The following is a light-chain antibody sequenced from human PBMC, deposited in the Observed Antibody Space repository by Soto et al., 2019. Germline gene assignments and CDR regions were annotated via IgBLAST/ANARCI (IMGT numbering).Light chain of an antibody. CDR1: QSVTSNY. CDR2: GAS. Sequence: EIVLKQSPGTLSLSPGESATLSCRASQSVTSNYLAWYQQKPGQAPRLLIYGASNRATGIPDRFSGSGSETDFTLTISRLEPEEFAVYYCQQYSRSPRTVGQGTKVDIK. CDR3: QQYSRSPRT. V-gene: IGKV3-20*01. J-gene: IGKJ1*01.